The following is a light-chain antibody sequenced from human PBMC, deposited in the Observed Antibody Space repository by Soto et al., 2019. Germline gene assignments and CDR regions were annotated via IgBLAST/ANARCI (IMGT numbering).Light chain of an antibody. CDR3: QQYDSSLT. CDR1: HSVSSSY. V-gene: IGKV3-20*01. CDR2: STS. J-gene: IGKJ4*01. Sequence: EIVLTQSPGTLSLSPGDRATLACRASHSVSSSYLAWYQQKPGQAPRLLIYSTSSRATGIPDRFSGGGSGTDFSLTINRLEPEDFAVYYCQQYDSSLTFGGGTKVDIK.